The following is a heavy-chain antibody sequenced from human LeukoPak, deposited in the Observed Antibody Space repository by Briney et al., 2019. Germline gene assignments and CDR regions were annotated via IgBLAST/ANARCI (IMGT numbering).Heavy chain of an antibody. CDR2: ISYDGSNK. V-gene: IGHV3-30*03. CDR3: ASEGGDYFDY. Sequence: GGSLRLSCAASGSTFSHYGMHWVRQAPGKGLEWVAVISYDGSNKYYADSVKGRFTISRDNSKNTLYLQMSSLRPEDTAVYFCASEGGDYFDYWGQGTLVTVFS. J-gene: IGHJ4*02. CDR1: GSTFSHYG.